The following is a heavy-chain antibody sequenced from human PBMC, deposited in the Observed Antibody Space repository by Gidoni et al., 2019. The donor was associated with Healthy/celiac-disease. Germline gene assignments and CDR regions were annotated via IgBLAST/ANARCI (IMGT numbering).Heavy chain of an antibody. D-gene: IGHD6-6*01. CDR3: ARGLRQLPLSPFDP. CDR1: GFTFSSYA. V-gene: IGHV3-30-3*01. Sequence: QVQLVESGGGVVQPGRSLRLSCAASGFTFSSYAMHWVRQAPGKGLEWVAVISYDGSNKYYADSVKGRFTISRDNSKNTLYLQMNSLRAEDTAVYYCARGLRQLPLSPFDPWGQGTLVTVSS. J-gene: IGHJ5*02. CDR2: ISYDGSNK.